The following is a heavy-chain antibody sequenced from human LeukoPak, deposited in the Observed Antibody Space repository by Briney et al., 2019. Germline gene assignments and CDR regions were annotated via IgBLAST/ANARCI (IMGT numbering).Heavy chain of an antibody. V-gene: IGHV1-69*13. J-gene: IGHJ5*02. CDR1: GGTFTSYA. CDR2: IIPIFGTA. CDR3: ARRWTYCGGDCALSAFDP. Sequence: SVKLSRKASGGTFTSYAISWVRQAPGQGPEWMGGIIPIFGTANYAQKFQGRVTIAADESTSTAYMELSSLRSEDTAVYYCARRWTYCGGDCALSAFDPWGQGTLVTVSS. D-gene: IGHD2-21*02.